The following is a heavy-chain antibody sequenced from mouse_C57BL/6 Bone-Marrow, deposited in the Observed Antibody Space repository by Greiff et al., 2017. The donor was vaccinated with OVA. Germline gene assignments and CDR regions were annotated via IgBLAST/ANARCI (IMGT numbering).Heavy chain of an antibody. J-gene: IGHJ3*01. Sequence: QVQLQQSGAELVRPGTSVKVSCKASEYAFTNYLIEWVKQRPGQGLEWIGVINPGSGGTNYNEKFKGKATLTADKSSSTAYMQLSSLTSEDSAVYFCAREGHYYGSSLAWFAYWGQGTLVTVSA. CDR2: INPGSGGT. V-gene: IGHV1-54*01. CDR1: EYAFTNYL. D-gene: IGHD1-1*01. CDR3: AREGHYYGSSLAWFAY.